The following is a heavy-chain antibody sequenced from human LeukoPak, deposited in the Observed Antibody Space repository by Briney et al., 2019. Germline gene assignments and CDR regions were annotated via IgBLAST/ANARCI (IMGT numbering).Heavy chain of an antibody. D-gene: IGHD2-21*01. Sequence: PGGSLRLSCEASGFTFSAYAMTWVRQAPGKGLEWASSISSRSIQISYAESVTGRFTVLRHHATNSLYTQMKSLRAEDVAVYYCARDHRFRHFDSWGQGNLVTVSS. V-gene: IGHV3-21*01. CDR2: ISSRSIQI. J-gene: IGHJ4*02. CDR1: GFTFSAYA. CDR3: ARDHRFRHFDS.